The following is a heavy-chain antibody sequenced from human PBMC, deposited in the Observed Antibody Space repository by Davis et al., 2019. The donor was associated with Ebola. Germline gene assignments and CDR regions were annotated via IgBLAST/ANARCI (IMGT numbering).Heavy chain of an antibody. V-gene: IGHV4-30-4*01. CDR1: GGSISSGDYY. Sequence: SETLSLTCTVSGGSISSGDYYWSWIRQPPGKGLEWIGYIYYSGSTNYNPSLKSRVTISVDTSKNQFSLKLSSVTAADTAVYYCARELYYYGMDVWGQGTTVTVSS. CDR3: ARELYYYGMDV. CDR2: IYYSGST. J-gene: IGHJ6*02.